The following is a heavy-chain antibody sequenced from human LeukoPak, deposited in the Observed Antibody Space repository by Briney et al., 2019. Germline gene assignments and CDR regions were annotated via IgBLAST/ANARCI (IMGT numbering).Heavy chain of an antibody. D-gene: IGHD1-26*01. J-gene: IGHJ6*03. CDR2: INSDGSST. V-gene: IGHV3-74*01. Sequence: PGGSLRLSCAASGFTFSSYSMNWVRQAPGKGLVWVSRINSDGSSTSYADSVKGRFTISRDNAKNTLYLQMNSLRAEDTAVYYCARGEWELLGYYYYYYYMDVWGKGTTVTVSS. CDR1: GFTFSSYS. CDR3: ARGEWELLGYYYYYYYMDV.